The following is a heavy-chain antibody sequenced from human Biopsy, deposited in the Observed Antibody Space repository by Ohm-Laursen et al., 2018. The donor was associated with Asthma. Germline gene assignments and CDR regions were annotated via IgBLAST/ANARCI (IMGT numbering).Heavy chain of an antibody. J-gene: IGHJ1*01. D-gene: IGHD3-3*01. CDR2: IKHDGTEK. CDR3: ARTFPFWSPYHAEHYQL. CDR1: GFTFGDYW. Sequence: GSLRLSCAASGFTFGDYWMSWVRQVPGKGLEWVANIKHDGTEKNHVDSLKGRFTISRDNAKNSLYLQMNSLRAEDTAVYYCARTFPFWSPYHAEHYQLWGQGTLVTVPS. V-gene: IGHV3-7*01.